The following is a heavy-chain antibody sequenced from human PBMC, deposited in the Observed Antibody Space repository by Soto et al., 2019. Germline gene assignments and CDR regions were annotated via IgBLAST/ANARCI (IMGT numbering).Heavy chain of an antibody. CDR1: GGSISSYY. Sequence: SETLSLTCTVSGGSISSYYWSWIRQPPGKGLEWIGYIYYSGSTNYNPSLKSRVTISVDTSKNQFSLKLSSVTAADTAVYYCARMDCSGGRCGGYYYYGMDVWGQGTTVTVSS. CDR2: IYYSGST. D-gene: IGHD2-15*01. V-gene: IGHV4-59*01. J-gene: IGHJ6*02. CDR3: ARMDCSGGRCGGYYYYGMDV.